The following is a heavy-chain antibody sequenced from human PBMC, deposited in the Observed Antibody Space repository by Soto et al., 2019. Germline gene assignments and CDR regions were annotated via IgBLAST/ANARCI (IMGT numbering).Heavy chain of an antibody. CDR3: ARGGGVGVAGSAAFDM. CDR2: INPATGAA. V-gene: IGHV1-2*02. D-gene: IGHD3-3*01. J-gene: IGHJ3*02. CDR1: GYPVTAYY. Sequence: QLHLVQSGAVVKKPGASVTVSCSASGYPVTAYYMHWVRQAPGRGLEWMGGINPATGAATYTQTFQGRVTMTRDTSTSKVFMELSGLTSEATAVFYCARGGGVGVAGSAAFDMWGQGTLVTVSS.